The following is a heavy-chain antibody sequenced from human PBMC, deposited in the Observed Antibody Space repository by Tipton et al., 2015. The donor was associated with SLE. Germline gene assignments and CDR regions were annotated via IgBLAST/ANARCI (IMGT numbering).Heavy chain of an antibody. V-gene: IGHV4-38-2*01. CDR3: ARHQGGFDY. Sequence: TLSLTCAVSGYSISSGYYWGWIRQPPGKGLEWIGSIYHSGSTYYNPSLKSRLTISVATSKNLFSLKLSSVTAADTAVYYCARHQGGFDYWGQGTLVTVSS. CDR1: GYSISSGYY. J-gene: IGHJ4*02. CDR2: IYHSGST.